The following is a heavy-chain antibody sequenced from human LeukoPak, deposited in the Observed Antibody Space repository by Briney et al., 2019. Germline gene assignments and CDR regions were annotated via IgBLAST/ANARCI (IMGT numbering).Heavy chain of an antibody. V-gene: IGHV4-34*01. CDR1: GGSISSYY. D-gene: IGHD3-10*01. CDR3: ARRPYGSGNFDY. CDR2: INHSGST. J-gene: IGHJ4*02. Sequence: SETLSLTCTVSGGSISSYYWSWIRQPPGKGLEWIGEINHSGSTNYNPSLKSRVTRSVDTSKNQFSLKLSSVTAADTAVYYCARRPYGSGNFDYWGQGTLVTVSS.